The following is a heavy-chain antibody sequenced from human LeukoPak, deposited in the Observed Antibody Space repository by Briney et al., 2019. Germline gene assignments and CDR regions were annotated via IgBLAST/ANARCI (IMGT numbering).Heavy chain of an antibody. D-gene: IGHD2-21*02. CDR3: AKDRLLNCRGDCYIFDY. CDR1: GFTFSNYG. J-gene: IGHJ4*02. CDR2: ISGSGDST. Sequence: GGSLRLSCPASGFTFSNYGMSWVRQAPGKGLEWVSSISGSGDSTFYADSVKGRFSISRDNSKNTLYLQVNGLRTEDTAVYYCAKDRLLNCRGDCYIFDYWGQGTVVTVSS. V-gene: IGHV3-23*01.